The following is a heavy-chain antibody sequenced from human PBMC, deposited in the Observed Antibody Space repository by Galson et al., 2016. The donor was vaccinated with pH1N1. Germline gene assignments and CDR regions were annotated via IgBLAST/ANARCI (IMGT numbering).Heavy chain of an antibody. D-gene: IGHD6-6*01. Sequence: CTVSGGSISSGSYYWSWIRQPAGKGLEWIGYIYYSGSTNYNPSLKSRVTISVDTSKNQFSLILTSVTAADTAVYYCARAMTYSSSSARLGGFDPWGQGTLVTVSS. J-gene: IGHJ5*02. CDR3: ARAMTYSSSSARLGGFDP. CDR2: IYYSGST. CDR1: GGSISSGSYY. V-gene: IGHV4-61*10.